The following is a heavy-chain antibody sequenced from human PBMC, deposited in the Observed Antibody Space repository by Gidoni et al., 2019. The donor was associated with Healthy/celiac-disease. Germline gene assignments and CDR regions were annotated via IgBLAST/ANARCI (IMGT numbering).Heavy chain of an antibody. CDR2: INHSGST. CDR1: GGSFSGYY. J-gene: IGHJ4*02. D-gene: IGHD2-15*01. Sequence: QVQLQQWGAGLLKPSETLSLTCAVYGGSFSGYYWSWIRQPPGKGLEWIGEINHSGSTNYNPSLKSRVTISVDTSKNQFSLKLSSVTAADTAVYYCARGSVVVPIDNWGQGTLVTVSS. V-gene: IGHV4-34*01. CDR3: ARGSVVVPIDN.